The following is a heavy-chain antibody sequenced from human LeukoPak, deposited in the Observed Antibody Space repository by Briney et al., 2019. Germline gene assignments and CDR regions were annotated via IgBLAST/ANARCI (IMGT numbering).Heavy chain of an antibody. CDR2: IYPGDSDT. CDR3: ASSGGSYGYYYYYYMDV. J-gene: IGHJ6*03. V-gene: IGHV5-51*01. CDR1: GYSFTSYW. D-gene: IGHD2-15*01. Sequence: GESLKISCKGSGYSFTSYWIGWVRQMPGKGLEWMGIIYPGDSDTRYSPSFQGQVTISADKSISTAYLQWSSLKASDTAMYYCASSGGSYGYYYYYYMDVWGKGTTVTVSS.